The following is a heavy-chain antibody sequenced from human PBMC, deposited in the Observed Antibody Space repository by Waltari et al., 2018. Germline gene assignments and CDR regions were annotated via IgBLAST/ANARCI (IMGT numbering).Heavy chain of an antibody. J-gene: IGHJ6*02. CDR3: ARCCSGTTCSDGHLYGMDV. Sequence: EVQLLESGGDLVQPGGSLRLSCAATGFIFSNYAMSWVRQAPGKGLEWFSTLSGSGGTTYYADSVKGRFTISRDNSRNTLYLQMRSLGAEDAAVYYCARCCSGTTCSDGHLYGMDVWGQGTTVTVSS. V-gene: IGHV3-23*01. CDR1: GFIFSNYA. CDR2: LSGSGGTT. D-gene: IGHD2-2*01.